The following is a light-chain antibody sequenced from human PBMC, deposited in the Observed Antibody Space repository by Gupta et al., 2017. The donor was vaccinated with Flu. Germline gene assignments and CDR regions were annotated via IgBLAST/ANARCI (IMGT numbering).Light chain of an antibody. J-gene: IGKJ2*01. V-gene: IGKV3-20*01. Sequence: EIVLTQSPGTLSLSPGERATLSCRASQSVSSSYLAWYQQKPGQAPRLLIYGASSRATLTISRLEPEDFAVYYCQQYGSSPPYTFGQGTKLEIK. CDR3: QQYGSSPPYT. CDR1: QSVSSSY. CDR2: GAS.